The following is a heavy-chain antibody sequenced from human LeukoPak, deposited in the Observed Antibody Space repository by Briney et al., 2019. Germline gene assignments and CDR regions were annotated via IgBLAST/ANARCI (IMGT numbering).Heavy chain of an antibody. CDR3: AREYKGGAPNWFDP. Sequence: SETLSLTCTVSGGSISSYYWSWIRQPPGKGLEWIGYIYYSGSTNYNPSLKSRVTISVDTSKNQFSLKLSSVTAADTAVYYCAREYKGGAPNWFDPWGQGTLVTVSS. J-gene: IGHJ5*02. CDR2: IYYSGST. V-gene: IGHV4-59*01. D-gene: IGHD3-16*01. CDR1: GGSISSYY.